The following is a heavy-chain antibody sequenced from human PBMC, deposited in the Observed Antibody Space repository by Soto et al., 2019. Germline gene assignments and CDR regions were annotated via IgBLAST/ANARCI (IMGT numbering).Heavy chain of an antibody. CDR3: ARPVASGWESGFGY. CDR1: GYTFITYA. V-gene: IGHV1-18*01. CDR2: INTFNGNT. Sequence: QVRLVQSGAEVKKPGASVKVSCKASGYTFITYAISWVRQAPGQALEWMGWINTFNGNTKYAQKFQGRVTMTTDTSTSTAYMYLRSLRSDDTAMYYCARPVASGWESGFGYWGQGTLVTVSS. D-gene: IGHD6-19*01. J-gene: IGHJ4*02.